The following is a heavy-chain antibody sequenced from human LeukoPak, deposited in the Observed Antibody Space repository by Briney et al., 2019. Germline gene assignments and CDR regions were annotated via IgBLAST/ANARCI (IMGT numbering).Heavy chain of an antibody. V-gene: IGHV4-34*01. Sequence: PSETLSLTCAVDGGSVSEYYWSWIRQPPGKGLEWIGGVNHSGSADYKPSLRSRVIISVDRSKNQFSLRLRSVTAADTAVYYCARYSDRGFNYYYMDVWGNGTTVTISS. CDR3: ARYSDRGFNYYYMDV. CDR1: GGSVSEYY. J-gene: IGHJ6*03. D-gene: IGHD3-10*01. CDR2: VNHSGSA.